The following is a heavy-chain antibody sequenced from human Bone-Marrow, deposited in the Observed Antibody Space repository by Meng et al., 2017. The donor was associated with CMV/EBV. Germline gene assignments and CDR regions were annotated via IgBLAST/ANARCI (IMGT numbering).Heavy chain of an antibody. J-gene: IGHJ4*02. Sequence: FGPTLVKPTQILTLTCTFSGFSLGTSGMRVSWIRQPPGKALEWLARIDWDDDKFYSTSLKSRLSISKDTSKNQVVLTMTNMDPVDTATYHCARSSGGSTYFDYWGQGTLVTVSS. CDR2: IDWDDDK. D-gene: IGHD6-13*01. CDR1: GFSLGTSGMR. CDR3: ARSSGGSTYFDY. V-gene: IGHV2-70D*14.